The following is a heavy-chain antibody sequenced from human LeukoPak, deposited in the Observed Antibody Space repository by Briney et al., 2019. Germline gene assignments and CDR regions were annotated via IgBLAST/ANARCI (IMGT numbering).Heavy chain of an antibody. CDR3: AKRGDSGSYLYFDN. J-gene: IGHJ4*02. CDR1: GFTFSSYE. D-gene: IGHD3-10*01. CDR2: ISRSGSTI. Sequence: GGSLRLSCAASGFTFSSYEMNWVRQAPGKGLEWVSYISRSGSTIHYADSVKGRFTISRDNSKNTLYLQMNSLRGDDTAVYYCAKRGDSGSYLYFDNWDQGTLVSVSS. V-gene: IGHV3-48*03.